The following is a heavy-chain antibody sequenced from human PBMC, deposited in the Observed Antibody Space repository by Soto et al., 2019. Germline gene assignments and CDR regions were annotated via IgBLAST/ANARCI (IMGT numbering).Heavy chain of an antibody. D-gene: IGHD2-2*01. CDR1: GGSISSGGYY. CDR2: IYYTGST. V-gene: IGHV4-31*03. J-gene: IGHJ6*02. Sequence: ASETLSLTCTVSGGSISSGGYYWSWIRQHPGKGLEWIGYIYYTGSTYYNPSLKSRVTISLDTSKNQFSLNLSSVTAAGTAVYYCARENCFSPSCQTRVNYVMDVWGQGTTVTVSS. CDR3: ARENCFSPSCQTRVNYVMDV.